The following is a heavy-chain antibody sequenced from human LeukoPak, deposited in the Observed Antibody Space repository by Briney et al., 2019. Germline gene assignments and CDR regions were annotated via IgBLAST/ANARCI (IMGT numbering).Heavy chain of an antibody. CDR1: GFTFSSYA. D-gene: IGHD2-15*01. J-gene: IGHJ4*02. V-gene: IGHV3-23*01. CDR3: AKPHTPYCSGATCYLFDF. CDR2: ISGSGGST. Sequence: GGSLRRSCAASGFTFSSYAMSWVRQAPGKGLEWVSAISGSGGSTYYADSVKGRFTISRDNSKNTLYVQLNSLRAEDTAVYYCAKPHTPYCSGATCYLFDFWGQGTLVTVSS.